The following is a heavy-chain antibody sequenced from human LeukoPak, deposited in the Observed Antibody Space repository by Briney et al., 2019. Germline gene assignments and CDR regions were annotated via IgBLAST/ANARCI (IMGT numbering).Heavy chain of an antibody. CDR1: GVSISNNY. V-gene: IGHV4-59*01. CDR3: ARVSFYGSGGMYADY. Sequence: PSETLSLTCTVSGVSISNNYWSWIRQPPGKGLEWIGYIYYTGSTNYNPSLKSRLTMSVDTSKNQFSLRLSSVTAADTAVYYCARVSFYGSGGMYADYWGQGTLVTVSS. CDR2: IYYTGST. D-gene: IGHD3-10*01. J-gene: IGHJ4*02.